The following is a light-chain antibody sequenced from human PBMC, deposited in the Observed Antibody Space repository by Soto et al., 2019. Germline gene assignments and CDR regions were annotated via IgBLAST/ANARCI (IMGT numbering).Light chain of an antibody. Sequence: ETVLTQSPGTLSLSPGERATLSCRASQSVSSSSFAWYQQRPGQAPRLLIYGTSSRATGTPDRFSGSGSGTDFTLTISRLEPEDFAVYFCQRYGSSPLITFGQGTRLEI. CDR2: GTS. CDR1: QSVSSSS. V-gene: IGKV3-20*01. J-gene: IGKJ5*01. CDR3: QRYGSSPLIT.